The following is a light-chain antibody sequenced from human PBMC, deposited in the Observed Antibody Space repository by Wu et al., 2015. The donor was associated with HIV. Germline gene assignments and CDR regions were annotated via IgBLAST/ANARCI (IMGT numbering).Light chain of an antibody. Sequence: AIRITQFPSSLSASKGDRVIITCRASQGISSSLAWYQQKPGKAPNLLIYGASTLQSGVPSRLSGSASGTDFTLTISCLQSEDFATYYCQHYSNYPPGFGGGTKVEV. J-gene: IGKJ4*01. CDR3: QHYSNYPPG. CDR1: QGISSS. V-gene: IGKV1-8*01. CDR2: GAS.